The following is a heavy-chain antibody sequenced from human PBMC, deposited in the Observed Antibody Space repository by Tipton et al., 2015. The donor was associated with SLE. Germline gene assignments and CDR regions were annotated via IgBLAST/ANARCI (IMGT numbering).Heavy chain of an antibody. CDR2: ASYSGRP. J-gene: IGHJ6*03. V-gene: IGHV4-59*01. Sequence: TLSLTCTVSGGSISSYYWSWIRQPPGKGLEWIGYASYSGRPNFNPSLKSRVTVSVDTSKNQFSLRLSSVTAADSAVYYCARADGSYFYYFMDVWGEETTFTVS. D-gene: IGHD3-10*01. CDR1: GGSISSYY. CDR3: ARADGSYFYYFMDV.